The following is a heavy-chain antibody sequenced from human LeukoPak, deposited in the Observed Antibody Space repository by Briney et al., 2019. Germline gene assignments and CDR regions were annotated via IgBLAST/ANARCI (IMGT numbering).Heavy chain of an antibody. V-gene: IGHV4-59*01. CDR3: ARETPGAGHSGY. D-gene: IGHD7-27*01. J-gene: IGHJ4*02. Sequence: SETLSLTCTVSGGSINYYYWMWIRQPPGKGLEWIGYIYYSGGTHYNPSLKSRVTMLVDTSKNQFSLKLTAVTAADTAVYYCARETPGAGHSGYWGQGSLVTVSS. CDR1: GGSINYYY. CDR2: IYYSGGT.